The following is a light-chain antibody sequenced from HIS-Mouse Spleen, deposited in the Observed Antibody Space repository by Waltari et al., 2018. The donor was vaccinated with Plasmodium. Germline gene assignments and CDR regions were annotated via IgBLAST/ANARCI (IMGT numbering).Light chain of an antibody. CDR1: QGISSY. J-gene: IGKJ2*01. CDR3: QQYYSYPYT. Sequence: AIRMTQSPSSFSASTGDRVTITWRASQGISSYLAWYQQKPGKAPKHLIYAASTLQSGVPSRFSGSGSGTDFTLTISFLQSEDFATYYCQQYYSYPYTFGQGTKLEIK. CDR2: AAS. V-gene: IGKV1-8*01.